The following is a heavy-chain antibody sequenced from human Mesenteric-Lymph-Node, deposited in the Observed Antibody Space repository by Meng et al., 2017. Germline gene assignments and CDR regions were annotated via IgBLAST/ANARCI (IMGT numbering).Heavy chain of an antibody. D-gene: IGHD6-13*01. CDR1: GYTFTGYY. J-gene: IGHJ4*02. V-gene: IGHV1-2*02. CDR2: INPNSGGT. CDR3: ARDLSPEGIAAAH. Sequence: QGELGRSGAEGKKPGASVKVSCKASGYTFTGYYMHWVRQAPGQGLEWMGWINPNSGGTNYAQKFQGRVTMTRDTSISTAYMELSRLRSDDTAVYYCARDLSPEGIAAAHWGQGTLVTVSS.